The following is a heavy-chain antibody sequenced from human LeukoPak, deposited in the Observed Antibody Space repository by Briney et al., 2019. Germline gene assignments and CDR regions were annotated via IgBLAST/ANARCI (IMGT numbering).Heavy chain of an antibody. J-gene: IGHJ3*02. CDR3: ARVIGGDAFDI. Sequence: SETLSLTCAVYSGSFSGYYWSWIRQPPGKGLEWIGYIYYSGSTNYNPSLKSRVTISVDTSKNQFSLKLSSVTAADTAVYYCARVIGGDAFDIWGQGTMVTVSS. V-gene: IGHV4-59*01. CDR1: SGSFSGYY. D-gene: IGHD2-15*01. CDR2: IYYSGST.